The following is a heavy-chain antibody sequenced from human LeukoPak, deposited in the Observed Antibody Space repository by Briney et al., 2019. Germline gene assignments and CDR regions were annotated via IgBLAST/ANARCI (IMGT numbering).Heavy chain of an antibody. CDR3: ANGLVTGTWPFEY. CDR1: GFTFSSSG. J-gene: IGHJ4*02. CDR2: ISYDGSKI. D-gene: IGHD2-21*02. Sequence: GGSLRLSCAASGFTFSSSGMHWVRQAPGKGLAWVAGISYDGSKIYYADSVRGRFTISRDNSKNTLSLQIDSLTVEDTAVYYCANGLVTGTWPFEYWGQGTLVTVSS. V-gene: IGHV3-30*18.